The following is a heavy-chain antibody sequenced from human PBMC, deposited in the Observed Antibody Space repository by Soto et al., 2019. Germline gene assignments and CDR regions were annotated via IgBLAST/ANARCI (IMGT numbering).Heavy chain of an antibody. J-gene: IGHJ5*02. D-gene: IGHD1-7*01. Sequence: VQLVESGGGVVKPAGSLRLSCAASGFTFSDYYMSWIRQAPGKGLEWVSYISSSGSTIYYADSVKGRFTISRDNAKNSLYLQMNSLRAEDTAVYYCARDKGELELRNRWFDPWGQGTLVTVSS. CDR2: ISSSGSTI. CDR3: ARDKGELELRNRWFDP. CDR1: GFTFSDYY. V-gene: IGHV3-11*01.